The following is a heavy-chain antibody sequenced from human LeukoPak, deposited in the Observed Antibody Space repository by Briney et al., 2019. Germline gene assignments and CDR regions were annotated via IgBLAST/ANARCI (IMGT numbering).Heavy chain of an antibody. CDR2: ISGSGGST. Sequence: PGGSLRLSCAASGFTFSSYAMSWVRQAPGKGLGWVSAISGSGGSTYYADSVKGRFTISRDNSKNTLYLQMNSLRAEDTAVYYCANAVYSSSWYYFDYWGQGTLVTVSS. CDR3: ANAVYSSSWYYFDY. CDR1: GFTFSSYA. V-gene: IGHV3-23*01. D-gene: IGHD6-13*01. J-gene: IGHJ4*02.